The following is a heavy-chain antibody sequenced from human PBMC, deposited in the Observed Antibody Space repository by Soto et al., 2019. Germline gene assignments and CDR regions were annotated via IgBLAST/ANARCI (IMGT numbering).Heavy chain of an antibody. V-gene: IGHV1-18*01. D-gene: IGHD1-1*01. CDR3: AGEPERLEDDYYGMDV. CDR1: GYTFTSYG. J-gene: IGHJ6*02. CDR2: ISAYNGNT. Sequence: QVQLVQSGAEVKKPGASVKVSCKASGYTFTSYGISWVRQAPGQGLEWMGWISAYNGNTNYAQKLQGRVTMTTDTSTSTAYMELRSLRSDDTAVYYCAGEPERLEDDYYGMDVWGQGTTVTVSS.